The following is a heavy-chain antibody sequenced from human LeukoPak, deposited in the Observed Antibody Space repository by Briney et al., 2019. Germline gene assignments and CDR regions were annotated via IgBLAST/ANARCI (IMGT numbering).Heavy chain of an antibody. D-gene: IGHD3-16*01. CDR3: AKDAQPRSRWFDP. CDR1: GFMFSSNW. V-gene: IGHV3-7*03. J-gene: IGHJ5*02. CDR2: IKEDGTET. Sequence: PGGSLRLSCAASGFMFSSNWMSWVRLAPGKGLEWVANIKEDGTETYYVDSVKGRFTISRDNAKNSLYLQMNTLRAEDTAMYYCAKDAQPRSRWFDPWGQGTLVTVSS.